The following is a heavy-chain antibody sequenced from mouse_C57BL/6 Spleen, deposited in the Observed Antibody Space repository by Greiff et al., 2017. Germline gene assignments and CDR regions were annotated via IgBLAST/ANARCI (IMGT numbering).Heavy chain of an antibody. CDR1: GCTFNSYW. D-gene: IGHD1-1*01. CDR3: ARRYSLRYFDV. CDR2: IDPSDSYT. J-gene: IGHJ1*03. V-gene: IGHV1-50*01. Sequence: VQLQQPGAELVKPGASVKLSCKASGCTFNSYWMQWVKQRPGQGLEWIGEIDPSDSYTNYNQKFKGKTTLTVDTSSSTAYMQLSSLTSEDSAVYYCARRYSLRYFDVWGTGTTVTVSS.